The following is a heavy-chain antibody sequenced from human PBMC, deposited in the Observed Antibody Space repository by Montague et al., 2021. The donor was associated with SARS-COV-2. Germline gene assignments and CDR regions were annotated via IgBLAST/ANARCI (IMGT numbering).Heavy chain of an antibody. CDR2: IYYSGST. Sequence: SETLSLTCTVSGGSISSSSYYWGWIRQPPGKGLEWIGSIYYSGSTYYNPSLKSRVTISVDTSKNQFSLKLSSVTAADTAVYYCARQEYYYDSSGYERMDWLDPWGQGTLVTVSS. CDR1: GGSISSSSYY. V-gene: IGHV4-39*01. D-gene: IGHD3-22*01. CDR3: ARQEYYYDSSGYERMDWLDP. J-gene: IGHJ5*02.